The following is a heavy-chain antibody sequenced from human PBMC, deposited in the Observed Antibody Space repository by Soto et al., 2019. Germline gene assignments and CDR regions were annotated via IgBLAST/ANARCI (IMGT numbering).Heavy chain of an antibody. CDR3: ARVRSGFGGITIFGVVIPFDAFDI. V-gene: IGHV6-1*01. Sequence: SQTLSLTCAISGDSVSSNSAAWNWIRQSPSRGLEWLGRTYYRSKWYNDYAVSVKSRITINPDTSKNQFSLQLNSVTPEDTAVYHCARVRSGFGGITIFGVVIPFDAFDIWGQGTMVTVSS. D-gene: IGHD3-3*01. J-gene: IGHJ3*02. CDR1: GDSVSSNSAA. CDR2: TYYRSKWYN.